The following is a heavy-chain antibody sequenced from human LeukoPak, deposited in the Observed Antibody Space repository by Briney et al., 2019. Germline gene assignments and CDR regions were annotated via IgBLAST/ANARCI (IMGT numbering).Heavy chain of an antibody. Sequence: GGTLRLSCAASGFTFSSYGMSWVRQAPGKGLEWVSAISGSGGSTYYADSVKGRFTISRDNSKNTLYLQMNSLRAEDTAVYYCAKDMAAYYYASGNIDYWGQGTLVTVSS. D-gene: IGHD3-10*01. V-gene: IGHV3-23*01. CDR1: GFTFSSYG. CDR3: AKDMAAYYYASGNIDY. J-gene: IGHJ4*02. CDR2: ISGSGGST.